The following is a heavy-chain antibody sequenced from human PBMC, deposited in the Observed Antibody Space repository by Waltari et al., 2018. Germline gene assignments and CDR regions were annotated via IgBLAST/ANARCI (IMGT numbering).Heavy chain of an antibody. Sequence: QMQLQESGPGLMKPSETLSLSCSVSGGFISSYYWSWIRQSPGKGMEWIGYIYYNGDTTYNPSLKSRLTMSVDMSKNQFSLKLTSVTAADTAIYYCARGRRYSESRGPFDFWGQGTLVTVSS. CDR1: GGFISSYY. CDR3: ARGRRYSESRGPFDF. D-gene: IGHD3-22*01. V-gene: IGHV4-59*01. J-gene: IGHJ4*02. CDR2: IYYNGDT.